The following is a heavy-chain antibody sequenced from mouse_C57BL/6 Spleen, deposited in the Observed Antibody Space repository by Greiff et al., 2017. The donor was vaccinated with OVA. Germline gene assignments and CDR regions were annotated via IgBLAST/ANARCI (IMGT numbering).Heavy chain of an antibody. D-gene: IGHD1-1*01. Sequence: VQLQQSGAELVRPGASVKLSCTASGFNIKDYYMHWVKQRPEQGLEWIGRIDPEDGVTEYAPKFQGKATMTVDTSSNTAYLQLSSLTSEDTAVYYCTTTVVPDYWGQGTTLTVSS. V-gene: IGHV14-1*01. CDR1: GFNIKDYY. CDR3: TTTVVPDY. CDR2: IDPEDGVT. J-gene: IGHJ2*01.